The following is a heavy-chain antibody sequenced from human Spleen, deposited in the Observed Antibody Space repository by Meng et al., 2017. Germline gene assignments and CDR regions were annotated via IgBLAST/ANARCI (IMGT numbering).Heavy chain of an antibody. CDR2: INPKSGDT. D-gene: IGHD7-27*01. CDR3: ARGQTGSSAYYFDY. J-gene: IGHJ4*02. CDR1: GYTFPDYW. V-gene: IGHV1-2*06. Sequence: ASVKVSCKASGYTFPDYWLHWVRRAPGQGLEWMGRINPKSGDTHYAQRFQGRVTMTGDTSISTAYMELSGLRSDDTAMYYCARGQTGSSAYYFDYWGQGTLVTVSS.